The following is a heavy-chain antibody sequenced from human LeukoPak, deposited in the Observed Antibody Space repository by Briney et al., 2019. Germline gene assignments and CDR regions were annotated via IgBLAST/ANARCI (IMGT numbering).Heavy chain of an antibody. V-gene: IGHV3-30*19. J-gene: IGHJ5*02. Sequence: PGGSLRLSCAASGFTFSSYGMHWVRQAPGKGLEWVAVISYDGSNKYYADSVKGRFTISRDNSKNTLYLQMNSLRAEDTAVYYCEREAYDFWEFWRRVGWFDPWGQGTLVTVSS. CDR2: ISYDGSNK. CDR1: GFTFSSYG. D-gene: IGHD3-3*01. CDR3: EREAYDFWEFWRRVGWFDP.